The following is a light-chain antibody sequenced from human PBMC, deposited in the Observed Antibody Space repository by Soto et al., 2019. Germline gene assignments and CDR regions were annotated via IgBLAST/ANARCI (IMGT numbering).Light chain of an antibody. J-gene: IGKJ1*01. CDR1: QSISSY. CDR2: AAS. CDR3: QQYNTFWT. Sequence: DIQMTPSPSSLSASVGDRVTITFRASQSISSYLNWYQQKPGKAPKLLIYAASSLQSGVPSRVSGSGSGTEFTLTISSLQPDDFATYYCQQYNTFWTFGPGTKVDIK. V-gene: IGKV1-39*01.